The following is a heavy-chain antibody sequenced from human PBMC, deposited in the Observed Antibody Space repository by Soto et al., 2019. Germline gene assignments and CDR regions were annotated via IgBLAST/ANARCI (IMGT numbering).Heavy chain of an antibody. CDR3: ARDGSYCTNGVCSRLFDY. CDR2: IIPILGIA. J-gene: IGHJ4*02. V-gene: IGHV1-69*08. CDR1: GGTFSSYT. Sequence: QVQLVQSGGEVKKPGSSVKVSCKASGGTFSSYTISWVRQAPGQGLEWMGRIIPILGIANYAQKFQGRVTITADKSTSTAYMELSSLRSEDTAVYYCARDGSYCTNGVCSRLFDYWGQGTLVTVSS. D-gene: IGHD2-8*01.